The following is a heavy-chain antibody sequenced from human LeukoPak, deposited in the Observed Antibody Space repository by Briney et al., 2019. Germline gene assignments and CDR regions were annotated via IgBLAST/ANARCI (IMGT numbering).Heavy chain of an antibody. Sequence: SETLSLTCAVSGGSISSSNWWSWVRQPPGKGLEWIGEIYHSGSTNYNPSLKSRVTISVDKSKNQFSLKLSSVTAADTAVYYCASYYYDGSGTNWFDPWGQGTLVTVSS. CDR2: IYHSGST. V-gene: IGHV4-4*02. CDR3: ASYYYDGSGTNWFDP. D-gene: IGHD3-22*01. J-gene: IGHJ5*02. CDR1: GGSISSSNW.